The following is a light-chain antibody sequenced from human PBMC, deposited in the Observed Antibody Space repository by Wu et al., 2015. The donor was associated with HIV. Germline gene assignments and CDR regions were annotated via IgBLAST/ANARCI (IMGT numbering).Light chain of an antibody. V-gene: IGKV3-20*01. CDR3: QQLNSYPPWT. J-gene: IGKJ1*01. CDR2: GAS. CDR1: QSVSSNY. Sequence: EVVLTQSPGTLSLSPGGRATLSCRASQSVSSNYLTWYQQKPGQAPRLLIYGASSRATGIPDRFSGSGSGTDFTLTISSLEPEDFATYYCQQLNSYPPWTFGQGTKVEIK.